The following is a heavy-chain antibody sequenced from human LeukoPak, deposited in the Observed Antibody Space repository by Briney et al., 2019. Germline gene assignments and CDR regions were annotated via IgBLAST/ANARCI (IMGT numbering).Heavy chain of an antibody. V-gene: IGHV4-59*08. Sequence: PSETLSPTCTVSGGSISSYYWSWIRQPPGKGLEWIGYIYYSGSTNYNPSLKSRVTISVDTSKNQFSLKLSSVTAVDTAVYYCARRCGGDCYYYYYMDVWGKGTTVTVSS. CDR3: ARRCGGDCYYYYYMDV. CDR2: IYYSGST. D-gene: IGHD2-21*01. J-gene: IGHJ6*03. CDR1: GGSISSYY.